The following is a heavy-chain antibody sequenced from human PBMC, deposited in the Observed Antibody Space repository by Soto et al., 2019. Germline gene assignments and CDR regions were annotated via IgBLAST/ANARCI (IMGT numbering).Heavy chain of an antibody. J-gene: IGHJ4*02. V-gene: IGHV1-69*13. CDR2: IIPIFGTA. Sequence: PSVKVSCKASGGTFSSYAISWVRQAPGQGLEWMGGIIPIFGTANYAQKFQGRVTITADESTSTAYMELSSLRSEDTAVYYCARGQTYYYGSGSYSWGQGTLVTVSS. CDR3: ARGQTYYYGSGSYS. CDR1: GGTFSSYA. D-gene: IGHD3-10*01.